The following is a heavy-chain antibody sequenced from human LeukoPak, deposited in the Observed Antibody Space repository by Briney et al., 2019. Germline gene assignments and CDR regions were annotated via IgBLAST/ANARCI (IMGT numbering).Heavy chain of an antibody. CDR1: GFTFSSYA. D-gene: IGHD3-22*01. V-gene: IGHV3-30-3*01. Sequence: PGGSLRLSCAASGFTFSSYAMHWVRQAPGKGLEWVAVISYDGSNKYYADSVKGRFTISRDNSKNTLYLQMNSLRAEDTAVYYCARDDYYDSSGYYQYWGQGTLVTVSS. CDR2: ISYDGSNK. CDR3: ARDDYYDSSGYYQY. J-gene: IGHJ4*02.